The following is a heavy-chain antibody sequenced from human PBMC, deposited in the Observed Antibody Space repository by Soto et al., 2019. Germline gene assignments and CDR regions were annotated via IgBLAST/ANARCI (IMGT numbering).Heavy chain of an antibody. CDR1: GGSMSSSSYY. V-gene: IGHV4-39*01. Sequence: SETQSRTYKVSGGSMSSSSYYWGWISKPPGKGLEWIGSFYYSGSTYYNPSLKSRVTISVDTSKNQFSLKLSSVTAADTAVYYCARSHLLYYYDSSGGSTYYYYGMDVWGQGTTVTVSS. CDR2: FYYSGST. J-gene: IGHJ6*02. D-gene: IGHD3-22*01. CDR3: ARSHLLYYYDSSGGSTYYYYGMDV.